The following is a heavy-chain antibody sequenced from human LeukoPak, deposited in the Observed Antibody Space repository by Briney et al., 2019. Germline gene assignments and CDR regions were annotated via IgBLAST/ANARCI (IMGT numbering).Heavy chain of an antibody. D-gene: IGHD3/OR15-3a*01. Sequence: PSETLSLTCTVSSGSIRSYHWAWIRQPAGKELEWIGRIYTTGDTDYNPSLKSRVTMSVDTSKNQFSLNLRSVTTADTAFYYCARNGYTKSWTHLDYWGQGILVSASS. CDR2: IYTTGDT. V-gene: IGHV4-4*07. CDR1: SGSIRSYH. CDR3: ARNGYTKSWTHLDY. J-gene: IGHJ4*02.